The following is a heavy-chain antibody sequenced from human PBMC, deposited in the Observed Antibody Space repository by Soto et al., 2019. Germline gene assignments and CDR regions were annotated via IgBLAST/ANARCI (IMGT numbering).Heavy chain of an antibody. CDR3: GRDCYDFTNLGIDI. D-gene: IGHD3-3*01. CDR1: GYTFTSYG. CDR2: ISAYNGNT. J-gene: IGHJ3*02. Sequence: QVQLVQSGAEVKKPGASVKVSCKASGYTFTSYGISWVRQAPGQGLEWMGWISAYNGNTNYAQKLQGSVTMTTDNSTSTAYKELTSLRSDDTAVYYCGRDCYDFTNLGIDIWGQGTMVTVSS. V-gene: IGHV1-18*01.